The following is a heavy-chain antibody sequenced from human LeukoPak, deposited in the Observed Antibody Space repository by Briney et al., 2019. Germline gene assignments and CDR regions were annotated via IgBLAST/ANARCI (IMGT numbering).Heavy chain of an antibody. J-gene: IGHJ4*02. Sequence: PSETLSLTCTVSGGSISSYYWSWIRQPPGKGLEWIGEINHSGSTNYNPSLKSRVTISVDTSKNQFSLKLSSVTAADTAVYYCARGLGYSYGAAFDYWGQGTLVTVSS. CDR2: INHSGST. CDR3: ARGLGYSYGAAFDY. CDR1: GGSISSYY. V-gene: IGHV4-34*01. D-gene: IGHD5-18*01.